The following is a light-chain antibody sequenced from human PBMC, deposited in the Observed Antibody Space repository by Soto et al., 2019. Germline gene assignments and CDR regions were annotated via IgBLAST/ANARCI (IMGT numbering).Light chain of an antibody. J-gene: IGKJ2*01. CDR3: QQYGRSPIFT. V-gene: IGKV3-20*01. Sequence: EIVLTQSPGTLSLSPGERATLSCRASQSVSSNYLSWYQQKPGQAPRVLIYGASRGAAGIPDWFIGSGSGTAFTITINRLEPEDFAVYFCQQYGRSPIFTFGQGTKLEIK. CDR1: QSVSSNY. CDR2: GAS.